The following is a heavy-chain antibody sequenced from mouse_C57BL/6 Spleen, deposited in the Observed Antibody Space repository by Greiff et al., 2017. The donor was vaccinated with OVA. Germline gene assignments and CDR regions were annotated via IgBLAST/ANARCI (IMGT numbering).Heavy chain of an antibody. CDR3: ARGDGAY. V-gene: IGHV1-76*01. D-gene: IGHD2-3*01. CDR2: IYPGSGNT. Sequence: VQLQESGAELVRPGASVKLSCKASGYTFTDYYINWVKQRPGPGLEWIARIYPGSGNTYYNEKFKGKATLTAEKSSSTAYMQLSSLTSEDSAVYFCARGDGAYWGQGTLVTVSA. J-gene: IGHJ3*01. CDR1: GYTFTDYY.